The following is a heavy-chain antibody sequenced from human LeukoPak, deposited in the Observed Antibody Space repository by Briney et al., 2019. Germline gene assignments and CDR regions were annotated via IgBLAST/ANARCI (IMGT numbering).Heavy chain of an antibody. CDR1: GSTFSSYA. Sequence: ASVKVSCKASGSTFSSYAISWVRQAPGQGLEWMGRIIPILGIANYAQKFQGRVTITRDTSASTSYMELSSLRFEDTAVYYCARDRSSTWYGGIDYWGQGTLVTASS. CDR3: ARDRSSTWYGGIDY. J-gene: IGHJ4*02. D-gene: IGHD6-13*01. V-gene: IGHV1-69*04. CDR2: IIPILGIA.